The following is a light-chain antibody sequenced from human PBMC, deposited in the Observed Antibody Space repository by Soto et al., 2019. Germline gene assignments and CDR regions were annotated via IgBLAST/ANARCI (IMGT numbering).Light chain of an antibody. J-gene: IGKJ2*01. CDR3: QQNYSTPPT. CDR2: GIF. CDR1: QSINTY. V-gene: IGKV1-39*01. Sequence: DIQMTQSPSSLSASVGDRVTITCRASQSINTYLNWYQQKPGKAPKLLIYGIFSLQSGVPSRNSGRESEKDFTHIISSQQHEDFAIYYCQQNYSTPPTFGQGTKAEIK.